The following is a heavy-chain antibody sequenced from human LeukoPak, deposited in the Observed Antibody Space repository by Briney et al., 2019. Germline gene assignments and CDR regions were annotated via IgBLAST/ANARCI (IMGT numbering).Heavy chain of an antibody. Sequence: GGSLRLSCAASGFTFSSYSMNWVRQAPGKGLEWVSYISSSSSSIYYADSVKGRFTISRDNAKNSLYLQMNSLRAEDTAVYYCAREPRQGTGSYLGMDVWGKGTTVTVSS. CDR2: ISSSSSSI. D-gene: IGHD3-10*01. J-gene: IGHJ6*03. CDR3: AREPRQGTGSYLGMDV. V-gene: IGHV3-48*01. CDR1: GFTFSSYS.